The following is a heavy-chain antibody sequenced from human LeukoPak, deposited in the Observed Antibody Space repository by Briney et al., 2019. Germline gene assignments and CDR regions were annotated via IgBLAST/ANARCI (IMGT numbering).Heavy chain of an antibody. J-gene: IGHJ4*02. D-gene: IGHD2/OR15-2a*01. V-gene: IGHV3-7*01. CDR2: IKQDGSER. CDR1: GFMFSRHW. CDR3: ARGGGHSTDFDY. Sequence: TGGSLRLSCAPSGFMFSRHWMRWVRQAPGKGPEWVANIKQDGSERYYVDSVKGRFTISRDNAKNSLYLQMNSLRAEDTAVYYCARGGGHSTDFDYWGQGTLVTVSS.